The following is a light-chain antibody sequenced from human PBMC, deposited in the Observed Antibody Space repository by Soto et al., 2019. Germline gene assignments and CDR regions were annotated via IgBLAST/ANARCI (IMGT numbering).Light chain of an antibody. Sequence: QSVLNQPAPRSGAPGQSITISCTGTNKVVGNVNLVSWYQQHPDKAPKLMIFEVTKRPAGVSNRFYASKSGNTASLTISGLQAEDEADYYCCSYVGTGAYVFGTGTKVTVL. V-gene: IGLV2-23*02. CDR1: NKVVGNVNL. CDR2: EVT. CDR3: CSYVGTGAYV. J-gene: IGLJ1*01.